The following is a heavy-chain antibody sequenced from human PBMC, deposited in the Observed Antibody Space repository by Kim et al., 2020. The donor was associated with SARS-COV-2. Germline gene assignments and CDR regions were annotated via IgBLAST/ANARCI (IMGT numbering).Heavy chain of an antibody. Sequence: GGSLRLSCAASGFTFSSYEMNWVRQAPGKGLEWVSYISSSGSTIHYADSVRGRFTISRDNAKNSLYLQMNSLRAEDTAVYYCARYVPEAAAGTGLDYWGQGTLVTVSS. CDR1: GFTFSSYE. J-gene: IGHJ4*02. V-gene: IGHV3-48*03. D-gene: IGHD6-13*01. CDR3: ARYVPEAAAGTGLDY. CDR2: ISSSGSTI.